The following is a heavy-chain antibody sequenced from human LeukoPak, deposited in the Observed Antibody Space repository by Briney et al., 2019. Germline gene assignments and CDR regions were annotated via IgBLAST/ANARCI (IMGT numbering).Heavy chain of an antibody. CDR1: GGTFSSYA. J-gene: IGHJ5*02. Sequence: SVKVSCKASGGTFSSYAISWVRQAPGQGLEWMGGIIPIFGTANYAQKFQGRVTITADESTSTAYMELSSLRSEDTAVYYCAREPATMVRGVLLGRFDPWGQGTLVTVSS. D-gene: IGHD3-10*01. V-gene: IGHV1-69*13. CDR2: IIPIFGTA. CDR3: AREPATMVRGVLLGRFDP.